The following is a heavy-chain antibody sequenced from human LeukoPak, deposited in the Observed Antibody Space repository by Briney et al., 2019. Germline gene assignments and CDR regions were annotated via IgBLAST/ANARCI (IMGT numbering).Heavy chain of an antibody. CDR1: GFTFSSYS. D-gene: IGHD1-26*01. CDR2: ISSSSSYI. CDR3: ARESGGSYYLGPLDAFDI. J-gene: IGHJ3*02. V-gene: IGHV3-21*01. Sequence: GGSLRLSCAASGFTFSSYSMNWVRQAPGKGLEWVSSISSSSSYIYYADSVKGRFTISRDNAKNSLYLQMNSLRAEDTAVYYCARESGGSYYLGPLDAFDIWGQGTMVTVSS.